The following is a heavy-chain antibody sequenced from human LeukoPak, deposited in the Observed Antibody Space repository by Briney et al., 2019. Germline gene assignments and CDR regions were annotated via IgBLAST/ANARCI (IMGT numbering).Heavy chain of an antibody. V-gene: IGHV1-2*06. CDR3: ARDREYYYDSSGYYDPFDY. D-gene: IGHD3-22*01. Sequence: ASVKVSCKASGYTFTGYYMHWVRQAPGQGLEWMGRINPNSGGTNYAQKFQGRVTMTRDTSISTAYMELRSLRSDDTAVYYCARDREYYYDSSGYYDPFDYWGQGTLVTVSS. J-gene: IGHJ4*02. CDR1: GYTFTGYY. CDR2: INPNSGGT.